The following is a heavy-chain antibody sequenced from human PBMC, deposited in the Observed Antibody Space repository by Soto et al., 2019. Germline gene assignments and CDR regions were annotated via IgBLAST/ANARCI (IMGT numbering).Heavy chain of an antibody. CDR3: ARYHKSGYPDY. Sequence: GGSLRLSCAASGFTFSSYSMSWVRQAPGKGLEWVSSISSSSSYIYYADSVKGRFTISRDNAKNSLYLQMNSLRAEDTAVYYCARYHKSGYPDYWGQGTLVTVSS. CDR1: GFTFSSYS. CDR2: ISSSSSYI. J-gene: IGHJ4*02. V-gene: IGHV3-21*04. D-gene: IGHD5-12*01.